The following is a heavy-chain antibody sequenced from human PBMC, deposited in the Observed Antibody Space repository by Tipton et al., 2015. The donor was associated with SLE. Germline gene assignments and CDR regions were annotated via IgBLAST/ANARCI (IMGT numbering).Heavy chain of an antibody. Sequence: SLRLSCAASKFTFSTYGMNWVRQAPGKGLEWVSSIGTSGDYKYYVDSVKGRFTVSRDNAKNTLYLQMNSLRAEDTAVYYCTRGGSGYSLNWGQGTLVTVSS. CDR1: KFTFSTYG. V-gene: IGHV3-21*01. CDR3: TRGGSGYSLN. D-gene: IGHD3-22*01. CDR2: IGTSGDYK. J-gene: IGHJ4*02.